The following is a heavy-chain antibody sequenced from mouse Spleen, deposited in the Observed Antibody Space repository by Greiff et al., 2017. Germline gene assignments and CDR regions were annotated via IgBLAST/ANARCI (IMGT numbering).Heavy chain of an antibody. CDR2: IYPGSGNT. Sequence: QVQLQQSGAELVRPGASVKLSCKASGYTFTDYYINWVKQRPGQGLEWIARIYPGSGNTYYNEKFKGKATLTAEKSSSTAYMQLSSLTSEDSAVYYCARWGSPYAMDYWGQGTSVTVSS. J-gene: IGHJ4*01. V-gene: IGHV1-76*01. CDR1: GYTFTDYY. CDR3: ARWGSPYAMDY.